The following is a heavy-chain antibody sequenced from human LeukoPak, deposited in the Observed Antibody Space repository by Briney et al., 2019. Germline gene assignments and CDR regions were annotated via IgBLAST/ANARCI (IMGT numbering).Heavy chain of an antibody. D-gene: IGHD1-1*01. CDR2: INPNGGGT. CDR3: ARARKAQPPYFDH. CDR1: GYTFTSYA. Sequence: ASVKVSCKASGYTFTSYAMHWVRQAPGQGLEWMGWINPNGGGTNYAQKFQGWVTMTRDTSISTAYMELSRLRSDDTAVYYCARARKAQPPYFDHWGQGTLGTGSS. J-gene: IGHJ4*02. V-gene: IGHV1-2*04.